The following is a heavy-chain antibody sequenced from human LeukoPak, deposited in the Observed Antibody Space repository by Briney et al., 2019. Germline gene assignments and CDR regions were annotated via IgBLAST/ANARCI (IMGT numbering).Heavy chain of an antibody. CDR3: ATQYYYDSSGGFDP. V-gene: IGHV4-59*01. J-gene: IGHJ5*02. CDR1: GGSISSYY. Sequence: SETLSLTCTVSGGSISSYYWSWIRQPPGKGLEWIGYIYSSGSTNYNPSLKSRVTISVDTSKNQFSLKLSSVTAADTAVYYCATQYYYDSSGGFDPWGQGTLVTVSS. CDR2: IYSSGST. D-gene: IGHD3-22*01.